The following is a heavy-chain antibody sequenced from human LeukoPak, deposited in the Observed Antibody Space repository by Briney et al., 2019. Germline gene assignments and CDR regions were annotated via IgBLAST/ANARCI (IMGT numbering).Heavy chain of an antibody. J-gene: IGHJ4*02. CDR1: GFTFSSHS. V-gene: IGHV3-48*01. CDR3: VRDWVRYFDY. CDR2: ISSSGSTI. Sequence: GGSLRLSCAASGFTFSSHSMSWVRQAPGKGLEWVAYISSSGSTIYYADSVQGRFTISRDNAKNSLNLQMNSLRAEDTAVYYCVRDWVRYFDYWGQRTLVTVSS. D-gene: IGHD3-9*01.